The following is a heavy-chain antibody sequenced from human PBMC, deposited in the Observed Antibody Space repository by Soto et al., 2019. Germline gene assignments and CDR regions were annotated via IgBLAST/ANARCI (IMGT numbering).Heavy chain of an antibody. CDR1: GFTFSNYW. CDR2: IASDGKDK. D-gene: IGHD6-13*01. CDR3: AKDGAIAAADYFFDY. J-gene: IGHJ4*02. V-gene: IGHV3-30*18. Sequence: GGSLRLSCAASGFTFSNYWMIWVRQAPGKGLEWVAVIASDGKDKRYADSVKGRFTISRDNSKNTVYLQMNSLRGEDTAVYYCAKDGAIAAADYFFDYWGQGSLVTVSS.